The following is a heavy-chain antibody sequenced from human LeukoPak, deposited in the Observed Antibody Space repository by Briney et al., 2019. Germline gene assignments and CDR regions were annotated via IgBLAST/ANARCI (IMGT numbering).Heavy chain of an antibody. J-gene: IGHJ6*04. D-gene: IGHD3-10*02. CDR2: INVDGTTI. Sequence: PGGSLRLSCAASGFALRNYWMHWARQAPGKGLVWISHINVDGTTIDYADSVKGRFTISRDNAKNTLYLQMNSLRAEDTAVYYCAELGITMIGGVWGKGTTVTISS. CDR3: AELGITMIGGV. V-gene: IGHV3-74*01. CDR1: GFALRNYW.